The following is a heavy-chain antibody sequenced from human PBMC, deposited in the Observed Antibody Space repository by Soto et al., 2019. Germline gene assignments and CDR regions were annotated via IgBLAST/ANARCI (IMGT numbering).Heavy chain of an antibody. Sequence: QVQLVQSGAEVKKPGASVKVSCKASGYTFTDYGISWVRQAPGQGLEWMGWISTYNGNTIYAQKIQGRVTMTTDTSTSTAYVELRSLRSDDTAVYYCAREEGISDWHALDYWGQGTLVTVSS. D-gene: IGHD6-19*01. J-gene: IGHJ4*02. CDR2: ISTYNGNT. V-gene: IGHV1-18*04. CDR3: AREEGISDWHALDY. CDR1: GYTFTDYG.